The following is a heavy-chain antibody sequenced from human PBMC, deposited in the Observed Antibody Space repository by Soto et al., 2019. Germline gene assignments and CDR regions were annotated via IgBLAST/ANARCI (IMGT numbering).Heavy chain of an antibody. Sequence: SETLSLTCAVYGGSFSGYYWSWIRQPPGKGLEWIGEINHSGSTNYNPSLKSRVTISVDTSKNQFSLKLSSVTAADTAVYYCARAYSGYDRSDWFDPWGQGTLVTVSS. D-gene: IGHD5-12*01. CDR3: ARAYSGYDRSDWFDP. CDR1: GGSFSGYY. CDR2: INHSGST. V-gene: IGHV4-34*01. J-gene: IGHJ5*02.